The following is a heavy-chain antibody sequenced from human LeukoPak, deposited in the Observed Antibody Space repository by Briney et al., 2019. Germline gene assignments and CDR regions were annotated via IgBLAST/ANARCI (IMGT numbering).Heavy chain of an antibody. CDR3: AKDSQQLVTGWFDP. CDR1: GFTFNNYA. D-gene: IGHD6-13*01. J-gene: IGHJ5*02. Sequence: GGSLRLSCAASGFTFNNYAMSWVRQAPAKGLELVSGIGGAGRSTYYADSVKGRSTISRDNSKNTLYLQLNSLRAEDTAVYYCAKDSQQLVTGWFDPWGQGTLVTVSS. CDR2: IGGAGRST. V-gene: IGHV3-23*01.